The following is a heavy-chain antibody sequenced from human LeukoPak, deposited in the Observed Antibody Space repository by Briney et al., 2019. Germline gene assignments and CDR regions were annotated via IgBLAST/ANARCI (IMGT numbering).Heavy chain of an antibody. V-gene: IGHV3-23*01. CDR3: AKDRRLYYYDSSGYYFPDAFDI. Sequence: GGSLRLSCAASGFTFSSYAMSWVRQASGKGLEWVSAISGSGGSTYYADSVKGRFTISRDNSKNTLYLQMNSLRAEDTAVYYCAKDRRLYYYDSSGYYFPDAFDIWGQGTMVTVSS. D-gene: IGHD3-22*01. J-gene: IGHJ3*02. CDR2: ISGSGGST. CDR1: GFTFSSYA.